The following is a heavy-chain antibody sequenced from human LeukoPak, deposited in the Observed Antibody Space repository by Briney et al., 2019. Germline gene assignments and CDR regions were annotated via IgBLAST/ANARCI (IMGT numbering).Heavy chain of an antibody. CDR3: ARDPTTVTTIFDS. V-gene: IGHV4-59*12. J-gene: IGHJ4*02. D-gene: IGHD4-17*01. CDR2: IYYSGST. Sequence: SETLSLTCTVSGGSISSYYWSWIRQPPGKGLEWIGYIYYSGSTNYNPSLKSRVTISVDTSKNQVSLKLRSVTAADTAVYYCARDPTTVTTIFDSWGQGTLVTVSS. CDR1: GGSISSYY.